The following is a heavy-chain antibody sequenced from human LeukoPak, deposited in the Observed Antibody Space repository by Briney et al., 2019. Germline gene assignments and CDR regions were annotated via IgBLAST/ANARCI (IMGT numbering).Heavy chain of an antibody. CDR3: AKDPFDMTTVTQVLGY. Sequence: PGGSLRLSCAASGFTFSSCGMHWVRQAPGKGLEWVAFIRYDGSNKYYADSVKGRFTISRDNSKNTLYLQMNSLRAEDTAVYYCAKDPFDMTTVTQVLGYWGQGTLVTVSS. CDR1: GFTFSSCG. J-gene: IGHJ4*02. CDR2: IRYDGSNK. V-gene: IGHV3-30*02. D-gene: IGHD4-17*01.